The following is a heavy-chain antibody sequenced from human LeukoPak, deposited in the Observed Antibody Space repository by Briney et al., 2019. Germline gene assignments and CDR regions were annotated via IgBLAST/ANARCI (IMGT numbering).Heavy chain of an antibody. J-gene: IGHJ4*02. V-gene: IGHV3-30*18. D-gene: IGHD3-16*01. CDR1: DFTLSSFG. CDR3: AKGGYYFDY. Sequence: GGPLRLSCAAPDFTLSSFGMNWSRKAPGKGLEWVAVISYDGSNKYYADSVKGRFTISRDNSKNTLYLQMNSLRAEDTAVYYCAKGGYYFDYGGQGTLVTVSS. CDR2: ISYDGSNK.